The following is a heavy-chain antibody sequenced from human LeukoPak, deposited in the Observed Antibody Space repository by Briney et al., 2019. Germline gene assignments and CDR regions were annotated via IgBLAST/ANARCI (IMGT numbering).Heavy chain of an antibody. D-gene: IGHD1-26*01. CDR3: ARDVRIVGALCFFDY. V-gene: IGHV4-39*07. Sequence: SETLSLTCTVSGGSISSGGYYWSWIRQPPGKGLEWIGEINHSGSTNYNPSLKSRVTISVDTSKNQFSLKLSSVTAADTAVYYCARDVRIVGALCFFDYWGQGTLVTVSS. J-gene: IGHJ4*02. CDR2: INHSGST. CDR1: GGSISSGGYY.